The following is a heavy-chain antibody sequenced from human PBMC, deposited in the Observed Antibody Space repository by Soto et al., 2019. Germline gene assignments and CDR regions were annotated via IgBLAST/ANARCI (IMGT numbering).Heavy chain of an antibody. CDR1: GGTFSSYA. J-gene: IGHJ3*02. CDR3: ARVRYCSSTSCNRGFDI. Sequence: SVKVSCKASGGTFSSYAISWVRQAPGQGLEWMGGIIPIFGTANYAQKFQGRVTITADESTSTAYMELSSLRSEDTAVYYCARVRYCSSTSCNRGFDIWGQGTMVTVSS. V-gene: IGHV1-69*13. CDR2: IIPIFGTA. D-gene: IGHD2-2*02.